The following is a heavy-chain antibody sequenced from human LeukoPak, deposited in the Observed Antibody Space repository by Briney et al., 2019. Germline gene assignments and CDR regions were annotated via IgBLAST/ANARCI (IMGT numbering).Heavy chain of an antibody. CDR1: GGSISSGGYS. CDR3: ARGCSSTSCVYGMDV. J-gene: IGHJ6*02. V-gene: IGHV4-30-2*01. Sequence: SETLSLTCAVSGGSISSGGYSWRWIRQPPGKGLEWIGYIYHSGSTYYNPSLKSRVTISVDRSKNQFSLKLSSVAAADTAVYYCARGCSSTSCVYGMDVWGQGTTVTVSS. D-gene: IGHD2-2*01. CDR2: IYHSGST.